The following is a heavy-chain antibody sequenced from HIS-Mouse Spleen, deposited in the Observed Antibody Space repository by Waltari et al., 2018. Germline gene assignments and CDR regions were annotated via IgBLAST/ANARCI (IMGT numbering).Heavy chain of an antibody. V-gene: IGHV1-2*02. CDR1: GYTFTGYY. D-gene: IGHD7-27*01. J-gene: IGHJ5*02. CDR2: IKPNSVGT. CDR3: ARDKARTGNWFDP. Sequence: QVQLVQSGAEVKKPGASVKVSCKASGYTFTGYYMHWVRQAPGKGLEWMGRIKPNSVGTNYAQKFQDRVTMTRDTSISTADMELSRLRSDDTAVYYCARDKARTGNWFDPWGQGTLVTVSS.